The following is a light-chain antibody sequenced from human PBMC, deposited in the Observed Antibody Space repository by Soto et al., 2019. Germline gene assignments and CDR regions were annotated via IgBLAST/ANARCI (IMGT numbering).Light chain of an antibody. V-gene: IGKV1-39*01. CDR3: QQSYSTPWT. Sequence: DIQMTQSPSSLSASVGDRVTITCRASQRVCTYLNWYRQKPGIAPNLLIYGVSSLHSGVPSRISGSGSETDFTLTISSLQPEDFATYYCQQSYSTPWTFGQGTKVDIK. CDR1: QRVCTY. J-gene: IGKJ1*01. CDR2: GVS.